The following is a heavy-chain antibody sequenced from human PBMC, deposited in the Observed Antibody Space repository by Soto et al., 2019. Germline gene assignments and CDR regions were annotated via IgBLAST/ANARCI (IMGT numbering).Heavy chain of an antibody. Sequence: QVQLVQSGAEVKKPGASVKVSCKASGYTFIDYYIHWGRQAPGQGLEWMGWVDPYSGDTNFAQKFQGWVTMTRDTSISIAYMELSRLRSNDTAVYYCARVRGTTGYTPFDFWGQGTLVTVSS. CDR2: VDPYSGDT. CDR3: ARVRGTTGYTPFDF. CDR1: GYTFIDYY. D-gene: IGHD3-9*01. J-gene: IGHJ4*02. V-gene: IGHV1-2*04.